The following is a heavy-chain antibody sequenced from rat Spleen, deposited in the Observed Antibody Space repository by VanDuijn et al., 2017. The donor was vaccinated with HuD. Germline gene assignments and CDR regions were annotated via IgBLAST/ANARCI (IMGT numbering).Heavy chain of an antibody. J-gene: IGHJ2*01. D-gene: IGHD1-1*01. CDR3: ATAPPLITTVWSFDY. Sequence: EVQLVESGGGLVQPGRSLKLSCAASGFTFSNYGMHWIRQAPTKGLEWVASISPSGGSTYYRDSVKGRFTISRDNAKSTLYLQMDRLESEDTATYYCATAPPLITTVWSFDYWDQGVMVTVSS. CDR1: GFTFSNYG. V-gene: IGHV5-19*01. CDR2: ISPSGGST.